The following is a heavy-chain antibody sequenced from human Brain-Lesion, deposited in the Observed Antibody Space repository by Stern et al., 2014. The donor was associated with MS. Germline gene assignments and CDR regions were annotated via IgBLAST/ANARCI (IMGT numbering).Heavy chain of an antibody. CDR3: ARGESSRYYYYFDY. V-gene: IGHV4-30-4*01. D-gene: IGHD3-22*01. CDR1: GDSISSGDNY. CDR2: IYYIGST. J-gene: IGHJ4*02. Sequence: VQLVESGPGLVKPSQTLSLTCNVSGDSISSGDNYWSWIRQSPGKGLEWIGYIYYIGSTFYNPSLKSRVTISVDTSRNQFSLRLSSVTAADTAVYYCARGESSRYYYYFDYWGQGTLVTVSS.